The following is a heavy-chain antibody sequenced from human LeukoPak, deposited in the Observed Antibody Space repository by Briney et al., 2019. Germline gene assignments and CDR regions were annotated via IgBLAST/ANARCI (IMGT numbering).Heavy chain of an antibody. CDR2: ISQTGTT. V-gene: IGHV4-4*02. CDR1: DDSIYSNKW. D-gene: IGHD6-19*01. J-gene: IGHJ4*02. CDR3: ASQMAVAGTRGFDD. Sequence: SETLSLTCAVFDDSIYSNKWWSWVRQPPGKGLEWIGEISQTGTTYYDPSLKSRTTISIDRSKNHFSLTLTSATAADTAVYFCASQMAVAGTRGFDDWGPGTLVTVSS.